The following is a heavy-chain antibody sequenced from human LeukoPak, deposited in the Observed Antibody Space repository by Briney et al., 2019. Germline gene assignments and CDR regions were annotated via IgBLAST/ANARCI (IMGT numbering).Heavy chain of an antibody. J-gene: IGHJ4*02. Sequence: PSETLSLTCAVYGGSFSGYYWSWIRQPPGKGLEWIGSIYYSGGTYYKPSLKSRVTISVDTSKNQFSLKLSSVTAADTAVYYCARTGNYYFDYWGQGTLVTVSS. CDR2: IYYSGGT. CDR3: ARTGNYYFDY. CDR1: GGSFSGYY. D-gene: IGHD1-1*01. V-gene: IGHV4-34*01.